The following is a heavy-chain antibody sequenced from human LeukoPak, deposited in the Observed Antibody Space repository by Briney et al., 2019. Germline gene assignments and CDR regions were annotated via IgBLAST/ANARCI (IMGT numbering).Heavy chain of an antibody. CDR3: ARHGWSGYGQSWFDP. V-gene: IGHV4-39*01. CDR2: IYYSGST. CDR1: GGSISSSSYY. Sequence: SETLSLTCTVSGGSISSSSYYWGWIRRPPGTGLEWIGSIYYSGSTYYNPSLKSRVTISVDTSKNQFSLKLSSVTAADTAVYYCARHGWSGYGQSWFDPWGQGTLVTVSS. J-gene: IGHJ5*02. D-gene: IGHD3-3*01.